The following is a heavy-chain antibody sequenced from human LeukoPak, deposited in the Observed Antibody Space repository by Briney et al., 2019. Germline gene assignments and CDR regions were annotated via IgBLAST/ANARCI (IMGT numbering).Heavy chain of an antibody. CDR3: AKDGLAPYCSGGSCYAGLIPY. J-gene: IGHJ4*02. V-gene: IGHV3-23*01. Sequence: GGSLRLSCAASGFIFSQYSMTWVRQARAKGLEWVSTISDNGGSKYYADSVKDRFTISRDKSRITLYLQMNSLRAEDTAVYYCAKDGLAPYCSGGSCYAGLIPYWGQGTLVTVSS. CDR2: ISDNGGSK. D-gene: IGHD2-15*01. CDR1: GFIFSQYS.